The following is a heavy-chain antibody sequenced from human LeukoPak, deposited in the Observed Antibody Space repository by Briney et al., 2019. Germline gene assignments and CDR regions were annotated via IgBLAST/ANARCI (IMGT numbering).Heavy chain of an antibody. CDR2: IYYSGST. J-gene: IGHJ4*02. V-gene: IGHV4-30-4*08. CDR1: GGSISSINYF. Sequence: SETLSLTCTVSGGSISSINYFWGWIRQPPGKGLEWIGYIYYSGSTYYNPSLKSRVTMSVDTSKNQFSLKLSSVTAADTAVYYCARADGYDSSGYFDYWGQGTLVTVSS. D-gene: IGHD3-22*01. CDR3: ARADGYDSSGYFDY.